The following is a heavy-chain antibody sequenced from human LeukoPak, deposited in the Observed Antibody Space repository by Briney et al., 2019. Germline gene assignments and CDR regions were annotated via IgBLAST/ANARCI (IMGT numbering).Heavy chain of an antibody. CDR3: ARDNTYYYDSSGYYYAFDI. CDR2: IIPIFGTA. V-gene: IGHV1-69*13. CDR1: RGTFSSYA. J-gene: IGHJ3*02. D-gene: IGHD3-22*01. Sequence: SVKVSCKASRGTFSSYAISWVRQAPGQGLEWMGGIIPIFGTADYAQKFQGRVTITADESTSTAYMELSSLRSEDTAVYYCARDNTYYYDSSGYYYAFDIWGQGTMVTVSS.